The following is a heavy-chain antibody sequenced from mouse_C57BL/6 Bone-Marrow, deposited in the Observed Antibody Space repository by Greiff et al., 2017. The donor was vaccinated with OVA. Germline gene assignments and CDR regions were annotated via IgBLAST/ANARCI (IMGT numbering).Heavy chain of an antibody. CDR1: GYTFTDYY. Sequence: EVKLQQSGPELVKPGASVKISCKASGYTFTDYYMNWVKQSHGKSLEWIGDINPNNGGTSYNQKFKGKATLTVDKSSSTAYMELRSLTSEDAAVYYCARWGRYYAMDYWGQGTSVTVSS. CDR3: ARWGRYYAMDY. CDR2: INPNNGGT. J-gene: IGHJ4*01. V-gene: IGHV1-26*01.